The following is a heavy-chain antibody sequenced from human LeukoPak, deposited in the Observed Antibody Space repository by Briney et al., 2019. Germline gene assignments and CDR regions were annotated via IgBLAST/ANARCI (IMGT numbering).Heavy chain of an antibody. D-gene: IGHD1-7*01. CDR1: GGSFSGYY. CDR2: INHSGST. V-gene: IGHV4-34*01. J-gene: IGHJ4*02. Sequence: SETLSLTCAVYGGSFSGYYWSWIRQPPGKGLEWIGEINHSGSTNYNPSLKSRVTISVDTSKNQFSLKLSSVTAADTAVYYCARDIITGTTPFDYWGQGTLVTVSS. CDR3: ARDIITGTTPFDY.